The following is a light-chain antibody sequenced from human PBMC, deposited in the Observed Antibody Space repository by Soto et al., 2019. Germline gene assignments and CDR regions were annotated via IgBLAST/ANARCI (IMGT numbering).Light chain of an antibody. CDR3: SSYTSSSTLDV. J-gene: IGLJ1*01. Sequence: QSVLTQPASVSGSPGQSITISCTGTSSDVGGYNYVSWYQQHPGKGPNLMIYDVTNRPSGVSNRFSGSKSGNTASLTISGLQAEDEADYYCSSYTSSSTLDVFGTGTKVTVL. V-gene: IGLV2-14*01. CDR1: SSDVGGYNY. CDR2: DVT.